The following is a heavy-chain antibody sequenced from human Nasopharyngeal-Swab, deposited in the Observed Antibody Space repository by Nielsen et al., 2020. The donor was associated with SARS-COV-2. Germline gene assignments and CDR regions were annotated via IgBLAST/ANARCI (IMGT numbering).Heavy chain of an antibody. J-gene: IGHJ5*02. CDR1: GGSVSSGSYY. D-gene: IGHD6-19*01. V-gene: IGHV4-61*01. CDR2: IYYSGST. CDR3: ARALGYSSA. Sequence: SETLSLTCTVSGGSVSSGSYYWSWIRQPPGKGLEWIGYIYYSGSTNYNPSLKSRVTISVDTSKNQFSLKLSSVAAAGTAVYYCARALGYSSAWGQGTLVTVSS.